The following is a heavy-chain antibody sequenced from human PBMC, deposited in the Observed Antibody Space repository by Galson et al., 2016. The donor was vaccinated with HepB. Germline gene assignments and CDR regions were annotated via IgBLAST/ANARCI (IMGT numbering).Heavy chain of an antibody. CDR1: GFFFSNYG. J-gene: IGHJ6*02. CDR3: AKDVYTSGSEYGMDV. CDR2: VSYDGYSE. D-gene: IGHD3-10*01. V-gene: IGHV3-30*18. Sequence: SLRLSCAASGFFFSNYGMHWVRQAPGKGLAWVAVVSYDGYSEYYADSVKGRFPIPRDNSKTTMYLHMKSLRVEDTAVYYCAKDVYTSGSEYGMDVWGQGTTVTVSS.